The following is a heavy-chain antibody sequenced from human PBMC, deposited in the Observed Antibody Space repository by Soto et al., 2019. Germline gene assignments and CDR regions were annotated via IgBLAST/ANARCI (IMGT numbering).Heavy chain of an antibody. J-gene: IGHJ6*02. CDR3: SRCSGSYCMDV. CDR1: GFTFSGST. CDR2: IRSEVYSYAT. Sequence: EVQLVESGGGLVQPGGSLKVSCAASGFTFSGSTIHWVRQASGKGLEWVGRIRSEVYSYATVCAASVKDRFTISRDDSKNTAYLQMNSLKIEDTAVYYCSRCSGSYCMDVWGQGTTVTVSS. D-gene: IGHD3-10*02. V-gene: IGHV3-73*02.